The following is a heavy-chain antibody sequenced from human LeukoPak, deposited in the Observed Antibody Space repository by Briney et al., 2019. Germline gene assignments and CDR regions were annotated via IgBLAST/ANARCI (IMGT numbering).Heavy chain of an antibody. Sequence: SHTLSLTCTVYGGSFSGYYWSWIRQPPGKGLEWIGEINHSGSTNYNPSLKSRVTISVDTSKNQFSLKLSSVTAADTVVYYCASVVKGVWGSYRFDYWGQGTLVTVSS. J-gene: IGHJ4*02. V-gene: IGHV4-34*01. CDR3: ASVVKGVWGSYRFDY. CDR2: INHSGST. CDR1: GGSFSGYY. D-gene: IGHD3-16*02.